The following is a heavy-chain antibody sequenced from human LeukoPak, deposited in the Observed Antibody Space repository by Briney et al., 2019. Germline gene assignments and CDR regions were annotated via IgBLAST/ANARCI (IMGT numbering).Heavy chain of an antibody. J-gene: IGHJ4*02. CDR1: GFTFSIYW. Sequence: GGSLRLSCAASGFTFSIYWMSWVRQGPGKGLVWVSRINSHGTSTNYADSVKGRFTISRDNAKNTVYLQMNSLRVEDTAVYYCGSDTTLGYWGQGTLVTVSS. V-gene: IGHV3-74*01. D-gene: IGHD5-18*01. CDR3: GSDTTLGY. CDR2: INSHGTST.